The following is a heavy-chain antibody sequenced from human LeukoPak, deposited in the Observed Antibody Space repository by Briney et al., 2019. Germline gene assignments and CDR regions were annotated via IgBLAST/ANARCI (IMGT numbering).Heavy chain of an antibody. Sequence: GGSLRLSCAASGFTFSSYSMNWVRQAPGKGLEWVSSISSSSSYIYYADSVKGRFTISRDNAKNSLYLQMNSLRAEDTAVYYCARDIGPDYYDSSGYPLDYWGQGTLVTVSS. D-gene: IGHD3-22*01. CDR3: ARDIGPDYYDSSGYPLDY. V-gene: IGHV3-21*01. CDR2: ISSSSSYI. CDR1: GFTFSSYS. J-gene: IGHJ4*02.